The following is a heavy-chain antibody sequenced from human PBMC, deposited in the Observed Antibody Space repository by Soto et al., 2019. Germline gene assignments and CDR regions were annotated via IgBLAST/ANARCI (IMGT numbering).Heavy chain of an antibody. V-gene: IGHV1-3*01. J-gene: IGHJ4*02. CDR1: GYTFTSYA. CDR3: AAAVRYGDYVFDY. Sequence: GASVKVSCKASGYTFTSYAMHWVRQAPGQSLEWIGWINAGSGNTKYSQKFQERVTITRDTSTSTAYMELSSLRSEDTAVYYCAAAVRYGDYVFDYWGQGILVTVSS. D-gene: IGHD4-17*01. CDR2: INAGSGNT.